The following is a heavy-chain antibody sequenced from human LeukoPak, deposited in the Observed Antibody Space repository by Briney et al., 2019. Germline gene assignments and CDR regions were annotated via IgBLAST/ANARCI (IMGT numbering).Heavy chain of an antibody. D-gene: IGHD3-10*01. Sequence: SVKVSCKASGGTFSSYAISWVRQAPGQGREWMGGIIPIFGTANYAQKFQGRVTITADESTSTAYMELSSLRSEDTAVYYCAREGRFGEEYYYGMDVWGKGTTVTVSS. J-gene: IGHJ6*04. CDR3: AREGRFGEEYYYGMDV. CDR2: IIPIFGTA. V-gene: IGHV1-69*13. CDR1: GGTFSSYA.